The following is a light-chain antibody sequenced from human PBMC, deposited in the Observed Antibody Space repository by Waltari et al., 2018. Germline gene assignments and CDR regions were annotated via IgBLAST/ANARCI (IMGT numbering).Light chain of an antibody. V-gene: IGLV2-18*02. CDR3: ASYTSTFTWV. J-gene: IGLJ3*02. CDR2: DVT. CDR1: SSEIGIYNH. Sequence: QSALTQPPSVSGSPGQSVTITCTGTSSEIGIYNHVFWFQQPPGTAPKLLIYDVTYRPSGVPDRFSGSKSGNTASLTISGLQTEDESDYYCASYTSTFTWVFGGGTKLTVL.